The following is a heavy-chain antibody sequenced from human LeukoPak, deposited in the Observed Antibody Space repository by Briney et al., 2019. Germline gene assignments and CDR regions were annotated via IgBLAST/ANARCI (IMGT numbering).Heavy chain of an antibody. D-gene: IGHD3-10*01. CDR2: VYHSGSA. V-gene: IGHV4-34*01. CDR3: ARDQTYSGSGIYTYFDY. J-gene: IGHJ4*02. Sequence: PSETLSLTCGVYDGSFIGDYWSWIRQSPGMGLEWIGQVYHSGSANYNPSLRSRVTISIDTSKKQFSLKLNSVTAADTAVYYCARDQTYSGSGIYTYFDYWGQGILVTVSS. CDR1: DGSFIGDY.